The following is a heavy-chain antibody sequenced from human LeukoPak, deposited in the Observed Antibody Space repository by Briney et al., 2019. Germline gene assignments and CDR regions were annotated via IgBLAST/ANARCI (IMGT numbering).Heavy chain of an antibody. D-gene: IGHD6-13*01. V-gene: IGHV4-39*01. CDR3: ARGSSSWWENYFDY. CDR2: IYYSGST. Sequence: SETLSLTCTVSGGSISSSSYYWGWIRQPPGKGLEWIGSIYYSGSTYYNPSLKSRVTISVDTSKNQFSLKLSSVTAADTAVYYCARGSSSWWENYFDYWGQGTLVTVSS. CDR1: GGSISSSSYY. J-gene: IGHJ4*02.